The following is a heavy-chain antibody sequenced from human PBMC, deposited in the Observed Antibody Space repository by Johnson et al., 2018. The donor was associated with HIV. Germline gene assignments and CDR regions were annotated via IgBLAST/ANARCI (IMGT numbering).Heavy chain of an antibody. D-gene: IGHD4-17*01. J-gene: IGHJ3*02. Sequence: VQLVESRGVLVQPGGSLRLSCAASGFTVSSNEMSWVRQAPGKGLEWVSSISGGSTYYADSVSGRFTISRDSSKNTLYLQMNSLRAEDTAVYYCAKLVGDYVSNAFDIWGQGTMVTVSS. CDR1: GFTVSSNE. CDR3: AKLVGDYVSNAFDI. CDR2: ISGGST. V-gene: IGHV3-38-3*01.